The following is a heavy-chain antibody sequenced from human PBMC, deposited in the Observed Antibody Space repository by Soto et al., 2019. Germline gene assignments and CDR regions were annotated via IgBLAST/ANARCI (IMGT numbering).Heavy chain of an antibody. J-gene: IGHJ3*02. Sequence: QVQLQESGPGLIKPSQTLSLTCTVSGGSFSSGGYYWSWIRQHPGKGLEWIAYMFYSGTTYYNPSLKSRVTLSMDTSKNQFPLKLRSLTAADTAVYYCARATIFGVVYDVFDIWGQGTLVTVSS. CDR1: GGSFSSGGYY. CDR2: MFYSGTT. V-gene: IGHV4-31*03. CDR3: ARATIFGVVYDVFDI. D-gene: IGHD3-3*01.